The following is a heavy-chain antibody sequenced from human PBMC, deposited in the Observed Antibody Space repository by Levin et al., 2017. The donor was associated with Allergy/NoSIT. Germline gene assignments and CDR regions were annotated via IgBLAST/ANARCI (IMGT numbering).Heavy chain of an antibody. CDR2: ISSSSSYI. D-gene: IGHD1-26*01. CDR1: GFTFSSYS. CDR3: ARPDTYYRLNYYYMDV. V-gene: IGHV3-21*01. Sequence: GGSLRLSCAASGFTFSSYSMNWVRQAPGKGLEWVSSISSSSSYIYYADSVKGRFTISRDNAKNSLYLQMNSLRAEDTAVYYCARPDTYYRLNYYYMDVWGKGTTVTVSS. J-gene: IGHJ6*03.